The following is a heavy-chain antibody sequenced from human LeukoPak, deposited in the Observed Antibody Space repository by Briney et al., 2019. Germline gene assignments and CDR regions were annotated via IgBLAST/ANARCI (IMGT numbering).Heavy chain of an antibody. D-gene: IGHD5-12*01. V-gene: IGHV3-48*03. Sequence: PGGSLRLSCAASGFIFSNYEMNWVRQAPGKGLEWVSYISTSDSTMYYADSVKGRFTISRDNAKNSLYLQMDSLRVEDTGIYYCGRDLGTHGGYVDPWGQGTLVTVSS. CDR3: GRDLGTHGGYVDP. J-gene: IGHJ5*02. CDR1: GFIFSNYE. CDR2: ISTSDSTM.